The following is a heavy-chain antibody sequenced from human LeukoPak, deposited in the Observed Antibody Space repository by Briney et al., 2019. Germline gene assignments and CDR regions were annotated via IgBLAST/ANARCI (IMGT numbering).Heavy chain of an antibody. Sequence: SETLSLTCAVYGGSFSGYYWSWIRQPLGKGLEWIGEINHSGSTNYNPSLKSRVTISVDTSKNQFSLKLSSVTAADTAVYYCERRLPGYSSGWYAYYDYWGQGTLVTVSS. D-gene: IGHD6-19*01. CDR3: ERRLPGYSSGWYAYYDY. J-gene: IGHJ4*02. CDR2: INHSGST. V-gene: IGHV4-34*01. CDR1: GGSFSGYY.